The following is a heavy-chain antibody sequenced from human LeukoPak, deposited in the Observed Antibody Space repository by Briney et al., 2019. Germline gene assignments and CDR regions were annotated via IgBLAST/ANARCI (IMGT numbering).Heavy chain of an antibody. V-gene: IGHV1-8*01. Sequence: ASVKVSCKASGYTFTSYDINWVRQATGQGLEWMGWMNPNSGNTGYAQKFQGRVTMTRNTSISTAYMELNSLRAEDTAVYYCAREIRGVDYYGMDVWGQGTTVTVSS. CDR3: AREIRGVDYYGMDV. CDR2: MNPNSGNT. CDR1: GYTFTSYD. D-gene: IGHD3-16*01. J-gene: IGHJ6*02.